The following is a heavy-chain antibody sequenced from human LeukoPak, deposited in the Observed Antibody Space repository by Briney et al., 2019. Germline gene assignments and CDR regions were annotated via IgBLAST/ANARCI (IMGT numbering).Heavy chain of an antibody. V-gene: IGHV1-2*02. Sequence: ASVKVSCKASGYTFTGYYMHWVRQAPGQGLEWMGWISPNSGGTNYAQKFQGRVTMTRDTSISTAYMELSRLRSDDTAVYYCASKHSSGWRPHDAFDIWGQGTMVTVSS. CDR2: ISPNSGGT. CDR3: ASKHSSGWRPHDAFDI. D-gene: IGHD6-19*01. CDR1: GYTFTGYY. J-gene: IGHJ3*02.